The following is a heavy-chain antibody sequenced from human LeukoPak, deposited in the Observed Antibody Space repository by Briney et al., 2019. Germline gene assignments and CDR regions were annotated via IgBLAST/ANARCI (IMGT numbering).Heavy chain of an antibody. Sequence: PSETLSLTCTVSGGSISSYSWSWIRQPPGKGLEWIGYIYYSVTTNYNPSLKSRVTISVDTSKNQFSLKLSSVTAADTAVYYCARGVYIAAAQYGYWGQGTLVTVSS. J-gene: IGHJ4*02. CDR3: ARGVYIAAAQYGY. CDR1: GGSISSYS. V-gene: IGHV4-59*01. D-gene: IGHD6-13*01. CDR2: IYYSVTT.